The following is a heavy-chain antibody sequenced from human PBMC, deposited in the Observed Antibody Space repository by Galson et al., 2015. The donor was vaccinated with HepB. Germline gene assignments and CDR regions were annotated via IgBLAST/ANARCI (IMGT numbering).Heavy chain of an antibody. Sequence: SLRLSCAASGFTFRTYSMNWVRQAPGKGLEWVSSISTSGVASQHADSVKGRFTISRDNAKNSLYLQMNSLRAEDTALYYCARSLYDRRAYLTAWGQGILVTVSS. CDR3: ARSLYDRRAYLTA. D-gene: IGHD3-22*01. CDR1: GFTFRTYS. V-gene: IGHV3-21*01. J-gene: IGHJ5*02. CDR2: ISTSGVAS.